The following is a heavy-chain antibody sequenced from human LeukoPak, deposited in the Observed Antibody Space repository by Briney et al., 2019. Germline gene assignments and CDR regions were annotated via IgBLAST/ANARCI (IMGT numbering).Heavy chain of an antibody. Sequence: GGSLRLSCAASGFTFSDYYMSWIRQAPGKGLEWVTYISSSGSTIYYADSVKGRFTISRDNAKNSLYLQMNSLRAEDTAVYYCAPSIAAAGPFDYWGQGTLVTVSS. D-gene: IGHD6-13*01. CDR1: GFTFSDYY. CDR3: APSIAAAGPFDY. CDR2: ISSSGSTI. V-gene: IGHV3-11*04. J-gene: IGHJ4*02.